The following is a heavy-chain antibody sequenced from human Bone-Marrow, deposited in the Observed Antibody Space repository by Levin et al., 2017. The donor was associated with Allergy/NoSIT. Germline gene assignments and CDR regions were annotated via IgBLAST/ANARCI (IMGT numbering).Heavy chain of an antibody. CDR2: INPNSGGT. CDR3: ARVSSDLRVDRFDY. J-gene: IGHJ4*02. V-gene: IGHV1-2*02. Sequence: GESLKISCKASGYTFTGYYMHWVRQAPGQGLEWMGWINPNSGGTNYAQKFQGRVTMTRDTSISTAYMELSRLRSDDTAVYYCARVSSDLRVDRFDYWGQGTLVTVSS. CDR1: GYTFTGYY. D-gene: IGHD3/OR15-3a*01.